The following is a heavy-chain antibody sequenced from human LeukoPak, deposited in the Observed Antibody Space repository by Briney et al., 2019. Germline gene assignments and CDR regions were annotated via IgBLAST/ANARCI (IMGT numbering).Heavy chain of an antibody. D-gene: IGHD1-26*01. CDR2: IYYSGST. V-gene: IGHV4-39*01. CDR3: ASPGEGATRQFDY. J-gene: IGHJ4*02. Sequence: SETLSLTCTVSGGSISSSSYYWGWIRQPPGRGLEWIGSIYYSGSTYYNPSLKSRVTISVDTSKNQFSLKLSSVTAADTAVYYCASPGEGATRQFDYWGQGTLVTVSS. CDR1: GGSISSSSYY.